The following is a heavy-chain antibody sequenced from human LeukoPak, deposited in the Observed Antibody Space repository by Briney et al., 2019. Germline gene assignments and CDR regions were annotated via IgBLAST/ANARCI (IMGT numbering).Heavy chain of an antibody. CDR1: GFTFSRKT. CDR3: ARDNGMTSGWYAGRIDYYSGMDV. D-gene: IGHD6-19*01. Sequence: GGSLRLSCAASGFTFSRKTMNWVRQAPGKGLEWVSYISSDGGTIYYSDPARGRFTISRDNAKNSLYLQMNSLRHEDTAVYYCARDNGMTSGWYAGRIDYYSGMDVWGQGTTVTVSS. J-gene: IGHJ6*02. V-gene: IGHV3-48*02. CDR2: ISSDGGTI.